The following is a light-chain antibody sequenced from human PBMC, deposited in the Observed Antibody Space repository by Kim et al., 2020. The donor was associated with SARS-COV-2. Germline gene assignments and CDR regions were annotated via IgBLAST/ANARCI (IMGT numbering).Light chain of an antibody. V-gene: IGKV3-20*01. Sequence: EIVLTQSPGTLSLSPGERATLSCRASQSVSSSYLAWYQQKPGQAPRLLIYGASSRATGIPDRFSGSGSGTDFTLTISRLEPEDFAVYYCQQYGSSHPMYTFGQGSEPEI. CDR3: QQYGSSHPMYT. CDR1: QSVSSSY. J-gene: IGKJ2*01. CDR2: GAS.